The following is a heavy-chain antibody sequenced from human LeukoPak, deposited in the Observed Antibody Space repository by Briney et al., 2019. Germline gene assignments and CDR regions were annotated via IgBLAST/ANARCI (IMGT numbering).Heavy chain of an antibody. CDR1: GGTFSRYA. D-gene: IGHD2-2*01. CDR2: IIPILGIA. Sequence: SVKVSCKASGGTFSRYAISWVRQAPGQGLEWMGRIIPILGIANYAQKFQGRVTITADKSTSTAYMELSSLRSEDTAVYYCARGQMVSCRPFDYWGQGTLVTVSS. V-gene: IGHV1-69*04. J-gene: IGHJ4*02. CDR3: ARGQMVSCRPFDY.